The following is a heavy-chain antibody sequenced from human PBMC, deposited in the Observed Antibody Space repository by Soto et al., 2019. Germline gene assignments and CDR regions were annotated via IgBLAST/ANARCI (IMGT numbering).Heavy chain of an antibody. CDR1: GDSVSSNRAA. J-gene: IGHJ4*02. D-gene: IGHD6-19*01. CDR2: TYYRSKWYN. CDR3: ARVGRRGWYVFDY. Sequence: SQTLSLTCAISGDSVSSNRAAWNWIRQSPSRGLEYLGRTYYRSKWYNEYAVSVKSRITINRDTSKNQFSLKLSSVTAADTAVYYCARVGRRGWYVFDYWGQGTLVTVSS. V-gene: IGHV6-1*01.